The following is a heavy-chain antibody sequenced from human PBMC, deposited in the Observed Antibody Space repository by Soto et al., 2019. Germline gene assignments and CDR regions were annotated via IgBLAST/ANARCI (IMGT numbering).Heavy chain of an antibody. V-gene: IGHV3-30*03. J-gene: IGHJ4*02. Sequence: GGSLRLSCAASGFTFSSYGMHWVRQAPGKGLEWVAVISYDGSNKYHADSVKGRFTISRDNAQNTLYLQMNSLRAEDTAVYFCARGIEDIRYFDWLLPDFDYWGQGTLVTVSS. CDR3: ARGIEDIRYFDWLLPDFDY. D-gene: IGHD3-9*01. CDR2: ISYDGSNK. CDR1: GFTFSSYG.